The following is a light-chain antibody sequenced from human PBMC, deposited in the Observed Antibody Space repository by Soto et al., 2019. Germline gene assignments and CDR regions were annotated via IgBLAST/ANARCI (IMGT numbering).Light chain of an antibody. CDR1: QSIYKW. V-gene: IGKV1-12*01. J-gene: IGKJ4*01. CDR2: AAS. CDR3: QQADSFPLS. Sequence: DIQMTQSPSSVSASIGDRVTISCRASQSIYKWLVWYQQKPGKAPKLLIYAASSLQSGVPSRFSGSGHGPDFALTISSLQPEEFATYDCQQADSFPLSCGGGTKVEI.